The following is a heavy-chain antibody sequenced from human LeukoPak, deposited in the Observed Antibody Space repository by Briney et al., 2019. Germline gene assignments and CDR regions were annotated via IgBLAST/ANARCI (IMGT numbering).Heavy chain of an antibody. CDR1: GFTFSSYA. CDR2: VSGNGGST. D-gene: IGHD3-22*01. CDR3: AKVSGMIVD. Sequence: GGSLRLSCAASGFTFSSYAMSWVRQAPGKGLEWVSTVSGNGGSTYCADSVKGRFTISRDNSKNTLYLQMNSLRAEDTAVYYCAKVSGMIVDWGQGTLVTVSS. J-gene: IGHJ4*02. V-gene: IGHV3-23*01.